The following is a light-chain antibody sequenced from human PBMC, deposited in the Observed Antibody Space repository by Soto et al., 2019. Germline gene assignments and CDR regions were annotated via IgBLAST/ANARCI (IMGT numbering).Light chain of an antibody. CDR3: HQRSNWPPLT. CDR2: DAS. J-gene: IGKJ4*01. V-gene: IGKV3-11*01. Sequence: EIVLTQSPATLSLSPGERAILTCRASQSVGGYLDWYQQKPGQAPRLLIYDASNRASGIPARFSGSGSGTEFTLTISSREPADLAVYYCHQRSNWPPLTFGGGTNVEIK. CDR1: QSVGGY.